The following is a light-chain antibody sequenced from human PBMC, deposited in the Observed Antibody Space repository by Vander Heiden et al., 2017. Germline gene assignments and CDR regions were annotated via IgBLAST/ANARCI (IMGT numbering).Light chain of an antibody. V-gene: IGKV1-39*01. CDR2: AAS. Sequence: DSQMTQSPSSLSASVGDRVTITCRASQSISSYLNWYQQKPGKAPKLLIYAASSLQSGVPSRFSGSGSGTDFTLTISSLHPEDFATYYCQQSYSTPRTFGQGTKLEIK. CDR1: QSISSY. CDR3: QQSYSTPRT. J-gene: IGKJ2*01.